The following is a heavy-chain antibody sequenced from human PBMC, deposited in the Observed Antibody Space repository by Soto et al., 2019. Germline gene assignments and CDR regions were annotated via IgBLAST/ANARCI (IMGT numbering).Heavy chain of an antibody. CDR1: GGSVSSGSYY. CDR2: IYYSGST. CDR3: ARAPLELRAFDI. D-gene: IGHD1-7*01. Sequence: SEPLSLTCTVSGGSVSSGSYYWSWIRQPPGKGLEWIGYIYYSGSTNYNPSLKSRVTISVDTSKNQFSLKLSSVTAADTAVYYCARAPLELRAFDIWGQGTMVTVSS. V-gene: IGHV4-61*01. J-gene: IGHJ3*02.